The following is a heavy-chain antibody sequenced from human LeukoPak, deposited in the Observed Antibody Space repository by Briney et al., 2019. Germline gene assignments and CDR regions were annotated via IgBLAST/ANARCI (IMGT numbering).Heavy chain of an antibody. CDR1: GFTFSSYG. J-gene: IGHJ5*02. CDR2: ISYDGSNN. CDR3: AKDMYDILTGYDIGRDNWFDP. V-gene: IGHV3-30*18. D-gene: IGHD3-9*01. Sequence: GGSLRLSCAASGFTFSSYGMHWVRQAPGKGLEWVAVISYDGSNNYYADSVQGRFTISRDNFKNTLYLQMDSLRVEDTAVYYCAKDMYDILTGYDIGRDNWFDPWGQGTLVSVSS.